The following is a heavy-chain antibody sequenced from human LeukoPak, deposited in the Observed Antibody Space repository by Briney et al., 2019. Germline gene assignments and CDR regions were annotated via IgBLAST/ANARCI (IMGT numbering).Heavy chain of an antibody. CDR2: INPNSGGT. J-gene: IGHJ4*02. CDR1: GYTFTGYY. CDR3: ASDYYDSSGSTIGY. V-gene: IGHV1-2*02. D-gene: IGHD3-22*01. Sequence: GASVKVSCKASGYTFTGYYMHWVRQAPGQGLEWMGWINPNSGGTNYAQKFQGRVTMARDTSISTAYMELSRLRSDDTAVYYCASDYYDSSGSTIGYWGQGTLVTVSS.